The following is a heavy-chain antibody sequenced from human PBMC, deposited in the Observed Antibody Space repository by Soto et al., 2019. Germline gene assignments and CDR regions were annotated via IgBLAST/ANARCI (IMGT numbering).Heavy chain of an antibody. CDR2: ISGSSDFL. Sequence: ESGGGLVKPGGSLRLSCAASGFTFRNSIINWVRQAPGQGLEWVSSISGSSDFLYYADSVKGRFTISRDTATNSLYLQMNSLRAEDTAVYYCATSTWYAFDIWGQGTMVTVSS. J-gene: IGHJ3*02. V-gene: IGHV3-21*01. CDR3: ATSTWYAFDI. CDR1: GFTFRNSI. D-gene: IGHD6-13*01.